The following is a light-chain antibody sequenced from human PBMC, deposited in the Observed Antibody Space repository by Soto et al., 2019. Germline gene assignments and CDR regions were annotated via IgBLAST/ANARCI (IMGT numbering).Light chain of an antibody. V-gene: IGKV1-5*01. CDR1: QRVRGY. CDR2: AAS. CDR3: QQYNTDSPWT. J-gene: IGKJ1*01. Sequence: DIQMTQYPYTLSASVGDRVTITCRARQRVRGYLAWYHQKPGKAPNLLIYAASNSASGVPSRFGGSGAGTEFTLTISSLQADDFATYYCQQYNTDSPWTFGQGTKV.